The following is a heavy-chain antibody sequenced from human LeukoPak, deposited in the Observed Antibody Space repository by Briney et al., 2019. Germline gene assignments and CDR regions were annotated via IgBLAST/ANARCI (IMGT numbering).Heavy chain of an antibody. CDR3: ARDRRDGYKVGRYYFDY. J-gene: IGHJ4*02. D-gene: IGHD5-24*01. CDR1: GYAFTSYY. V-gene: IGHV1-46*01. CDR2: INPSGGST. Sequence: GASVKVSCKASGYAFTSYYMHWVRQAPGQGLEWMGMINPSGGSTSYAQKFQGRVTMTRDMSTSTVYMELSSLRSEDTAVYYCARDRRDGYKVGRYYFDYWGQGTLVTVSS.